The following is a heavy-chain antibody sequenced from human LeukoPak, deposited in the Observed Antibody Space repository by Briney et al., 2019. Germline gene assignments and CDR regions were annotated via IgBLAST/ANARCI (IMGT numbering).Heavy chain of an antibody. CDR1: GFTFTSFS. CDR2: INTVATYI. CDR3: ARLRRNGDSGGFYYYYDY. V-gene: IGHV3-21*01. Sequence: GGSLRLSCAASGFTFTSFSFNWVRQAPGKGLEWVSSINTVATYIYYADSVRGRFTISRDNAKNSVYLQMDSLRAEDTGVYYSARLRRNGDSGGFYYYYDYWGQGTLVTVSS. J-gene: IGHJ4*02. D-gene: IGHD3-22*01.